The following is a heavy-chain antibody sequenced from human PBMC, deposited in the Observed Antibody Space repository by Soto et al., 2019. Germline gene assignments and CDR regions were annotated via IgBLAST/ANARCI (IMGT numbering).Heavy chain of an antibody. Sequence: GGSLRLSCAASGFTFSGYAMSWVRQAPGEGLEGVSAISGSGGSTYYAASVKGRFTISRDHSKHTLYLQMNSLRPEDTAVYYCAKEAAVAGPLGYWGQG. CDR2: ISGSGGST. CDR3: AKEAAVAGPLGY. D-gene: IGHD6-19*01. CDR1: GFTFSGYA. J-gene: IGHJ4*02. V-gene: IGHV3-23*01.